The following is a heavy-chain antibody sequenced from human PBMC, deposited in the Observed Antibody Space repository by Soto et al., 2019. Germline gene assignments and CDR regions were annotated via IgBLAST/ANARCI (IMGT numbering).Heavy chain of an antibody. J-gene: IGHJ4*02. CDR1: GFTFSSYA. CDR3: ARVSVSGWLDS. D-gene: IGHD6-19*01. Sequence: PGGSLRLCCAACGFTFSSYAMQWVRQAPGKALEYVSGISINGVSTYYAESVKGRFTISRDNSKNTLYLQMGRLRAEDMAVYYCARVSVSGWLDSWGQGTLVTVSS. V-gene: IGHV3-64*02. CDR2: ISINGVST.